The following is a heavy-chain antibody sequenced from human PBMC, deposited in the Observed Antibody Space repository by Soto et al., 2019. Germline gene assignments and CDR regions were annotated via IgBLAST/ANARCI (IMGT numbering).Heavy chain of an antibody. V-gene: IGHV3-23*01. CDR3: AKGPTVFGAVISFDYYYGMYV. CDR1: GFTFSTSA. D-gene: IGHD3-3*01. J-gene: IGHJ6*02. CDR2: ISGSGAGT. Sequence: GGSLRLSCTASGFTFSTSAMSWVRQAPGRGLEWVSGISGSGAGTYYADSVKGRFTISRDNSKNTLYLQMSGLRAEDAAVYYCAKGPTVFGAVISFDYYYGMYVWGQGTPVTVSS.